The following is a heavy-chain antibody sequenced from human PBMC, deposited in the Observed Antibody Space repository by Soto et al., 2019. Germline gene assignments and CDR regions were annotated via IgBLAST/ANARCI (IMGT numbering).Heavy chain of an antibody. D-gene: IGHD3-10*01. V-gene: IGHV1-8*01. J-gene: IGHJ4*02. CDR1: GYTFTSYE. CDR2: MNPNSGDT. Sequence: QVQLVQSGAEVKKPGASVKVSCKASGYTFTSYEINWVRQATGQGLEWMGGMNPNSGDTGYGQKFQGRVTMTRNTAISTAYMELSSLRSEDTAVYYCARGELLWFGELLRWGQGTLVTVSS. CDR3: ARGELLWFGELLR.